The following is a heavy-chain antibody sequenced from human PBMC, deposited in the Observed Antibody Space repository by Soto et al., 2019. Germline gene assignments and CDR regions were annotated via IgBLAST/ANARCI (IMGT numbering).Heavy chain of an antibody. CDR1: GGSISSGDHY. J-gene: IGHJ4*02. CDR2: VYYSGTT. V-gene: IGHV4-30-4*01. CDR3: ATYYDSSGPTFDY. Sequence: TSETLSLTCTVSGGSISSGDHYWSWVRQPPGKGLEWIGYVYYSGTTYYNPSLKSRLSISVDTSKNQFSLNLNSVTAADTAVYYCATYYDSSGPTFDYWGQGTLVTVSS. D-gene: IGHD3-22*01.